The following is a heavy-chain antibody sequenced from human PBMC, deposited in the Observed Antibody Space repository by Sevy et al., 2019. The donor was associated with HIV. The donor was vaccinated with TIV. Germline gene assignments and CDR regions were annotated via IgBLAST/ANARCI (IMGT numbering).Heavy chain of an antibody. CDR3: AREGCSQPHDY. D-gene: IGHD2-8*01. J-gene: IGHJ4*02. CDR2: LSFGCGEI. V-gene: IGHV3-23*01. CDR1: GFTFSRYS. Sequence: GGSLRLSCAASGFTFSRYSMSWVRQPPGKGLEWVSTLSFGCGEINYADSVKGRFTISRDNSKRLVYLQMNNLRPEDTDVYYCAREGCSQPHDYWGQGTLVTVSS.